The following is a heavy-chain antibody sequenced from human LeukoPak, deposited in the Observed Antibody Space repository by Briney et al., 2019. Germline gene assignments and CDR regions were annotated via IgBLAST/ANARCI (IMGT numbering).Heavy chain of an antibody. CDR2: ISYDGSNK. CDR1: GFTFSSYA. CDR3: AKTRGVFSSSWYPLDY. V-gene: IGHV3-30*04. D-gene: IGHD6-13*01. J-gene: IGHJ4*02. Sequence: GRSLRLSCAASGFTFSSYAMHWVRQAPGKGLEWVAVISYDGSNKYYADSVKGRFTISRDNSKNTLYLQMNSLRAEDTAVYYCAKTRGVFSSSWYPLDYWGQGTLVTVSS.